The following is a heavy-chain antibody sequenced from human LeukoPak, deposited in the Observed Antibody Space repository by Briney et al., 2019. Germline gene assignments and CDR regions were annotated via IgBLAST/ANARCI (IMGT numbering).Heavy chain of an antibody. CDR3: ARGIRGDSNFDY. D-gene: IGHD3-10*01. CDR2: ISSNGGST. CDR1: GFTFSSYA. J-gene: IGHJ4*02. V-gene: IGHV3-64*01. Sequence: GGSLRLSCAASGFTFSSYAMHWVRQAPGKGLEYVSAISSNGGSTYYANSVKGRFTISRDNSKNTLYLQMGSLRAEDMAVYYCARGIRGDSNFDYWGQGTLVTVSS.